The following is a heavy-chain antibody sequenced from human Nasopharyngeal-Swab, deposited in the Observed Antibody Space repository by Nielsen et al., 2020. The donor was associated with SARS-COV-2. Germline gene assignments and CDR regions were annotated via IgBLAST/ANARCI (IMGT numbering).Heavy chain of an antibody. J-gene: IGHJ4*02. CDR3: ALNPGGFGTHGY. Sequence: GESLKISCAASGFTFSSYAMSWVRQAPGKGLEWVSVIYSGGSSTYYADSVKGRFTIPRDNSKNTLYLQMNSLRAEDTAVYYCALNPGGFGTHGYWGQGTLVTVSS. CDR2: IYSGGSST. D-gene: IGHD3-10*01. CDR1: GFTFSSYA. V-gene: IGHV3-23*03.